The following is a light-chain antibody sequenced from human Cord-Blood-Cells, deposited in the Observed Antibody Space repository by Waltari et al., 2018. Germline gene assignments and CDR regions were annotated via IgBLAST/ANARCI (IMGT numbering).Light chain of an antibody. CDR3: QQYYSTPFT. CDR2: WAS. CDR1: TSVLYSTNNKNY. J-gene: IGKJ3*01. Sequence: DIVLTQSPDSLPVSLRERATINCMSTTSVLYSTNNKNYLAWYQQKPGQPPKLLIYWASTRESGVPDRFSGSGSWTDFTLPISSLQAEDVAVYYCQQYYSTPFTFGPGTKVDIK. V-gene: IGKV4-1*01.